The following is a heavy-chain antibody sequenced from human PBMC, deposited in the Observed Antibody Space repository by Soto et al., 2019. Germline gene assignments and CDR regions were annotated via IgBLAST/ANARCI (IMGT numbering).Heavy chain of an antibody. D-gene: IGHD3-3*01. J-gene: IGHJ6*02. V-gene: IGHV3-33*01. CDR1: GFTFSSYG. Sequence: QVQLVESGGGVVQPGRSLRLSCAASGFTFSSYGMHWVRQAPGKGLEWVAVIWYDGSNKYYADSVKGRFTISRDNSKNTLYLQMNSLRAEDTAVYYCARDRAYYDFWSGYYTMDYYYYGMDVWGQGTTVTVSS. CDR3: ARDRAYYDFWSGYYTMDYYYYGMDV. CDR2: IWYDGSNK.